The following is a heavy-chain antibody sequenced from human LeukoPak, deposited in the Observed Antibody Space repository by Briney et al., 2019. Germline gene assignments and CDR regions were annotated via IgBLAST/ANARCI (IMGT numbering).Heavy chain of an antibody. V-gene: IGHV4-59*12. Sequence: SETLSLTCTVSGAPITRYYWSWIRQPPGKGLEWIGYIYYTGSANYNPSLKSRVSISVDTSKNQFSLRLSSVTAADTAVYYCARDSGVHHYFDYWGQGTLVTVSS. CDR1: GAPITRYY. D-gene: IGHD3-10*01. J-gene: IGHJ4*02. CDR3: ARDSGVHHYFDY. CDR2: IYYTGSA.